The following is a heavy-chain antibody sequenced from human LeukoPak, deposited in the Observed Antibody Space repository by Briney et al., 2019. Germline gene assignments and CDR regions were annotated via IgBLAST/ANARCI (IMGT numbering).Heavy chain of an antibody. D-gene: IGHD3-22*01. V-gene: IGHV1-69*05. CDR1: GGTFSSYA. Sequence: SVKVSCKASGGTFSSYAISWVRQAPGQGLEWMGRLIPIFGTANYAQKFQGRVTITTDESTSTAYMELSSLRSEDTAVYYCATGGTMISYDYSSGYWTLDYPGEGTLVTVSS. CDR2: LIPIFGTA. J-gene: IGHJ4*02. CDR3: ATGGTMISYDYSSGYWTLDY.